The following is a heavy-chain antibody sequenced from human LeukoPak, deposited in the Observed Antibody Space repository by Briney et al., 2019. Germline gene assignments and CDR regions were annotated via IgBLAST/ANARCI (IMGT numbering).Heavy chain of an antibody. CDR2: IYTSGST. J-gene: IGHJ4*02. CDR3: ARGDVVVPAAQAFDY. V-gene: IGHV4-4*07. Sequence: SETLSLTCTVSGDSISDDYYTWMRQPAGKGLEWIGRIYTSGSTNYNPSLKSRVTMSVDTSKNQFSLKLSSVTAADTAVYYCARGDVVVPAAQAFDYWGQGTLVTVSS. CDR1: GDSISDDY. D-gene: IGHD2-2*01.